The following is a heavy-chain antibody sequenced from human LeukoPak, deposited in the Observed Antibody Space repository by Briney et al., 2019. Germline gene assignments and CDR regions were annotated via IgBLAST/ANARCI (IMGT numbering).Heavy chain of an antibody. D-gene: IGHD1-26*01. CDR3: ARRENDAFDI. V-gene: IGHV3-33*01. CDR1: GSTFSSYG. CDR2: IWYDGGNT. Sequence: GRSLRLSCAASGSTFSSYGMHWVRQAPGKGLEWGAVIWYDGGNTYYADSVKGRFTISRDNSKNTLYLQMNSLRAEDTAVYYCARRENDAFDIWGQGTMVTGSS. J-gene: IGHJ3*02.